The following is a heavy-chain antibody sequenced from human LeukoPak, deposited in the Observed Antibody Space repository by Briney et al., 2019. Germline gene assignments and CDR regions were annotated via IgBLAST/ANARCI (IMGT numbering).Heavy chain of an antibody. CDR3: AKQQRHYYDSSGLRYYFDY. J-gene: IGHJ4*02. CDR2: ISGSGGST. V-gene: IGHV3-23*01. Sequence: GGSLRLSCAASGFTFSSYAMSWVRQAPGKGLEWVSAISGSGGSTYYADSVKGRFTISRDNSKNTLYLQMNSLRAEDTAVYYCAKQQRHYYDSSGLRYYFDYWGQGTLVTVSS. CDR1: GFTFSSYA. D-gene: IGHD3-22*01.